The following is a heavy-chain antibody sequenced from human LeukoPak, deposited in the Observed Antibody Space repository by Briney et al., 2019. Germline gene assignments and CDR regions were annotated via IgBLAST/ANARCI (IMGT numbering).Heavy chain of an antibody. J-gene: IGHJ6*02. CDR3: ARDVYSGSYVGLYYYYYGMDV. Sequence: PGGSLRLSCAASGFTFSDYYMSWIRQAPGKGLEWVSYISSSGSTIYYADSVKGRFTISRDNAKNSLYLQMNSLRAGDTAVYYCARDVYSGSYVGLYYYYYGMDVWGQGTTVTVSS. V-gene: IGHV3-11*01. CDR1: GFTFSDYY. D-gene: IGHD1-26*01. CDR2: ISSSGSTI.